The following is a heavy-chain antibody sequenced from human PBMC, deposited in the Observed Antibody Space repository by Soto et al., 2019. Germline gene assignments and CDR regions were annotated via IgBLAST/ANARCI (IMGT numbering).Heavy chain of an antibody. D-gene: IGHD2-21*02. J-gene: IGHJ4*02. CDR2: IKPDGSET. CDR3: TSRPSGMTYHAVFDF. Sequence: LRLSCAASGLTFSGHWMTWVRQTPGEGLQWVAAIKPDGSETFYVDSVKGRFTISRNNARNSLFLQMDSLRAEDTDVYYCTSRPSGMTYHAVFDFWGQGTLVTVSS. CDR1: GLTFSGHW. V-gene: IGHV3-7*03.